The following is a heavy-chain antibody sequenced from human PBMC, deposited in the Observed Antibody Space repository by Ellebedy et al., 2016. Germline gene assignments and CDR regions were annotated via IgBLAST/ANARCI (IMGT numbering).Heavy chain of an antibody. CDR2: MSSNSLYS. Sequence: GGSLRLSCEASGFTFSDYYMTWIRQAPGKGLEWISYMSSNSLYSNYAASVEGRFTISRDNAKNSLYLQINSLRVEDTAVYYCVRGGEVSHYYGMDVWGQGTTVTVSS. V-gene: IGHV3-11*06. D-gene: IGHD3-10*01. CDR1: GFTFSDYY. CDR3: VRGGEVSHYYGMDV. J-gene: IGHJ6*02.